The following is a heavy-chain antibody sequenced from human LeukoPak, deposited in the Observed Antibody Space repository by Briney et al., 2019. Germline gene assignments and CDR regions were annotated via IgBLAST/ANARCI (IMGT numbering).Heavy chain of an antibody. CDR2: IYYSGST. J-gene: IGHJ5*02. CDR1: GGSISSSSYY. Sequence: SETLSLTCTASGGSISSSSYYWGWIRQPPGKGLEWIGSIYYSGSTYYNPSLKSRVTISVDTSKNQFSLKLSSVTAADTAVYYCARQATVVVPAAKGGFDPWGQGTLVTVSS. CDR3: ARQATVVVPAAKGGFDP. D-gene: IGHD2-2*01. V-gene: IGHV4-39*01.